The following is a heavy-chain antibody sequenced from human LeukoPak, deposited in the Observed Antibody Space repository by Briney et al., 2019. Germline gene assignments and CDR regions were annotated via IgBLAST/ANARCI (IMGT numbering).Heavy chain of an antibody. CDR1: GRSFSGYY. CDR2: INHSGST. D-gene: IGHD6-13*01. J-gene: IGHJ5*02. Sequence: SETLSLTCAVYGRSFSGYYWSWISQPPGKGLEWIGEINHSGSTNYNPSLKSRVPISVDTSKNQFSLKLSSVSAADAPVYYCARGRESSRGRWFDPWGQGTLVTVSP. CDR3: ARGRESSRGRWFDP. V-gene: IGHV4-34*01.